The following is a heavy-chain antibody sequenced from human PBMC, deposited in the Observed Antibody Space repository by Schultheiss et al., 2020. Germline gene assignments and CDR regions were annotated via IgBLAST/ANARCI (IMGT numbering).Heavy chain of an antibody. CDR2: IYYSGST. CDR1: GGSISSGDYY. Sequence: SETLSLTCTVSGGSISSGDYYWSWIRQPPGKGLEWIGYIYYSGSTNYNPSLKSRVTISVDTSKNQFSLKLSSVTAADTAVYYCAREIPQYYYDSSGYHSWGGYFDYWGQGTLVTVSS. J-gene: IGHJ4*02. D-gene: IGHD3-22*01. V-gene: IGHV4-30-4*02. CDR3: AREIPQYYYDSSGYHSWGGYFDY.